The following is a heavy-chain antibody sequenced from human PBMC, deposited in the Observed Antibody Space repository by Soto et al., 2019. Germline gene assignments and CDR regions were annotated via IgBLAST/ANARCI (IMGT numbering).Heavy chain of an antibody. V-gene: IGHV1-3*01. Sequence: GASVKVSCKASGYTFTSYAMHWVRQAPGQRLEWMGWINAGNGNTKYSQKFQGRVTITRDTSASTAYMELSSLRSEDTAVYYCARDGPYSSSWDKGGWFDPWGQGTLVTVSS. CDR2: INAGNGNT. J-gene: IGHJ5*02. D-gene: IGHD6-13*01. CDR1: GYTFTSYA. CDR3: ARDGPYSSSWDKGGWFDP.